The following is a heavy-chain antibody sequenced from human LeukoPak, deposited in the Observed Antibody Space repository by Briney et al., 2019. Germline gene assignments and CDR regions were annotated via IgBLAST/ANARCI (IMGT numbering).Heavy chain of an antibody. D-gene: IGHD3-22*01. J-gene: IGHJ3*02. CDR2: NYHSGST. V-gene: IGHV4-30-2*01. Sequence: PSQTLSHTCAVSGGSISSGGYSWSWIRQPPGKGLEWIGYNYHSGSTYYNPSLKSRVTISVDRSKNQFSLKLSSVTAADTAVYYCARGIVGYYDSSGYWRSAFDIWGQGTMVTVSS. CDR1: GGSISSGGYS. CDR3: ARGIVGYYDSSGYWRSAFDI.